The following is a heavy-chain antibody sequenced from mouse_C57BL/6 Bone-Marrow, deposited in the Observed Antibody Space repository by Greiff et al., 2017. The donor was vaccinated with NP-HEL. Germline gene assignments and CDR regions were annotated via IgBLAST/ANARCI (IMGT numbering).Heavy chain of an antibody. J-gene: IGHJ1*03. CDR1: GFTFNTYA. V-gene: IGHV10-3*01. CDR3: VREAYYGSTHWYFDV. CDR2: IRSKSSNYAT. D-gene: IGHD1-1*01. Sequence: EVQLQESGGGLVQPKGSLKLSCAASGFTFNTYAMHWVRQAPGKGLEWVARIRSKSSNYATSYADSVKDRFTISRDDSQSMLYLQMNNLKTEDTAMYYCVREAYYGSTHWYFDVWGTGTTVTVSS.